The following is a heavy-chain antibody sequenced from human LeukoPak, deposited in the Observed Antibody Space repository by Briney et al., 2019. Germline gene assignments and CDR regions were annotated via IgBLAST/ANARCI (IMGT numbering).Heavy chain of an antibody. J-gene: IGHJ4*02. CDR3: AREYYYDSSGYHDY. CDR1: GYTFTGYY. Sequence: ASVKVSCKASGYTFTGYYMHWVRQAPGQGLEWMGWINPNSGGTNYAQKFQGRVTMTRDTSISTAYMELSRLRSDDTAVYYCAREYYYDSSGYHDYWGQGTLVTVSS. D-gene: IGHD3-22*01. CDR2: INPNSGGT. V-gene: IGHV1-2*02.